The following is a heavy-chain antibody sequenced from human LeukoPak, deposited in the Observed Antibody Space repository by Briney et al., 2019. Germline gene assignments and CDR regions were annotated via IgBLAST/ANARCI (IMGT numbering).Heavy chain of an antibody. CDR2: ISYDGSKK. CDR1: GFTFSNYA. CDR3: ARALSGSPPYDS. Sequence: GGSLRLSCAASGFTFSNYAMHWVRQAPGKGLEWVSVISYDGSKKYYADSVKGRFTISRDDSKYTLYLQMNSLGPEDTAVYYCARALSGSPPYDSWGQGTLVTVSS. V-gene: IGHV3-30-3*01. D-gene: IGHD1-26*01. J-gene: IGHJ4*02.